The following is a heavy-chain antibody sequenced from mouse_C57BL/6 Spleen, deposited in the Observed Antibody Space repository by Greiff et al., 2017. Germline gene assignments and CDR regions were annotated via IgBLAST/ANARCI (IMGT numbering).Heavy chain of an antibody. CDR2: IYPRDGST. Sequence: QVQLQQSDAELVKPGASVKISCKVSGYTFTDHTIHWMKQRPEQGLEWIGYIYPRDGSTKYNEKFKGKATLTADKSSRTDYMQLNSLTSEYAAVYFCARQSNYVPFAYWGQGTLVTVSA. V-gene: IGHV1-78*01. CDR3: ARQSNYVPFAY. D-gene: IGHD2-5*01. CDR1: GYTFTDHT. J-gene: IGHJ3*01.